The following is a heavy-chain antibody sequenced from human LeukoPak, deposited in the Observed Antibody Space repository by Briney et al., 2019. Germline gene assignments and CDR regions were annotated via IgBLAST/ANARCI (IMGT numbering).Heavy chain of an antibody. CDR3: VWGYSFDY. CDR1: EFTFGDFA. Sequence: GGSLRLSCTASEFTFGDFAISWVRQAPGKGLEWVSYISSSGSTIYYADSVKGRFTISRDNAKNSLYLQMNSLRAEDTAVYYCVWGYSFDYWGQGTLVTVSS. CDR2: ISSSGSTI. D-gene: IGHD5-18*01. J-gene: IGHJ4*02. V-gene: IGHV3-11*04.